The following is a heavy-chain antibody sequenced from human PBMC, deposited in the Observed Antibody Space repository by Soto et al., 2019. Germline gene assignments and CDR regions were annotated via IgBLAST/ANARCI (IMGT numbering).Heavy chain of an antibody. D-gene: IGHD3-22*01. J-gene: IGHJ4*02. V-gene: IGHV3-23*01. CDR2: IDSGGGIT. Sequence: GGSLRLSCAVSGFTFSTYAMSWLRQAPGKGLEWVSAIDSGGGITNYVDSVKGRFTMSRDNSKDTLFLQMNGLRAEDTAVYYCAKARDSGSYRPFDHWGPGTLVTVSS. CDR1: GFTFSTYA. CDR3: AKARDSGSYRPFDH.